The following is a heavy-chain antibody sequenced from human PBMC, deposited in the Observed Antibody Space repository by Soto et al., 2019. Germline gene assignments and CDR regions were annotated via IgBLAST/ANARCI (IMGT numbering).Heavy chain of an antibody. CDR2: INPNSGGT. D-gene: IGHD2-2*01. Sequence: GASVKVSCKASGYTFTGYYMHWVRQAPGQGLEWMGWINPNSGGTSYAQKLQGWVTMTRDTSISTAYMELSRLRSDDTAVYYCARCLEIGVVPAAQTNFDYWGQGTLVTVSS. V-gene: IGHV1-2*04. CDR1: GYTFTGYY. J-gene: IGHJ4*02. CDR3: ARCLEIGVVPAAQTNFDY.